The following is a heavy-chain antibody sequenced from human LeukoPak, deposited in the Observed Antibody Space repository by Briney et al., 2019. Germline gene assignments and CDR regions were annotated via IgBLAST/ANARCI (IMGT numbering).Heavy chain of an antibody. D-gene: IGHD3-16*01. CDR1: GFTFSSYS. J-gene: IGHJ3*02. Sequence: PGGSLRLSCAASGFTFSSYSMNWVRQAPGKGLEWVSSISSSSSYIYYADSVKGRFTISRDNAKNSLYLQMNSLRAEDTAVYYCARDRLWRSWDAFDIWGQGTMVTVSS. V-gene: IGHV3-21*01. CDR3: ARDRLWRSWDAFDI. CDR2: ISSSSSYI.